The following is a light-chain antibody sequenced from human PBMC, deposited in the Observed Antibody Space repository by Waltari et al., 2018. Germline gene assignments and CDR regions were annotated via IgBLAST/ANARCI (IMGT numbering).Light chain of an antibody. CDR2: KAF. CDR1: QSLVHSAGNTY. J-gene: IGKJ2*01. Sequence: QSLVHSAGNTYLYWFQERPGPPRRRRIYKAFNREGGVPDRFSGRGSGTDFTLKISRVEAEDVGVYYGRQGTHLPYPFGQGTTLAI. CDR3: RQGTHLPYP. V-gene: IGKV2-30*02.